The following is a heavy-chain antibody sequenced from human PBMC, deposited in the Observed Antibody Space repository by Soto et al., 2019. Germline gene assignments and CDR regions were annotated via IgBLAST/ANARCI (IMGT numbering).Heavy chain of an antibody. Sequence: QVQLVQSGAEVKKPESSVKVSCKAPGGTFSTYAISWVRQAPGQGLDWMGGIIPMFGTANYAQRFQDRVTITADESTNTVYMELCSLSSEDTAVYFCASGIQRWLRRINNGYSGWGQGTLVTVSS. CDR2: IIPMFGTA. D-gene: IGHD5-12*01. V-gene: IGHV1-69*12. CDR1: GGTFSTYA. J-gene: IGHJ4*02. CDR3: ASGIQRWLRRINNGYSG.